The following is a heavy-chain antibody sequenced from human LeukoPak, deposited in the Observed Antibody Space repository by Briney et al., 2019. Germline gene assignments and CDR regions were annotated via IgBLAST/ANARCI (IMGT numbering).Heavy chain of an antibody. V-gene: IGHV4-39*07. CDR1: GVSILSTIYY. D-gene: IGHD3-22*01. J-gene: IGHJ5*02. CDR2: LHYSGPT. Sequence: SEPLSLTCTVSGVSILSTIYYWAWLRQPPGKGLEWIGSLHYSGPTYYNPSLKSRATISVDTSKNQFSLKLSSVTAADTAVYYCARDHHYYDSSGYYFESRLPYNWFDPWGQGTLVTVSS. CDR3: ARDHHYYDSSGYYFESRLPYNWFDP.